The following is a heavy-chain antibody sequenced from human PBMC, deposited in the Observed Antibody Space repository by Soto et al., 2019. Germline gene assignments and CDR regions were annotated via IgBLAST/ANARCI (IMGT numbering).Heavy chain of an antibody. CDR1: GGSFSGYY. D-gene: IGHD1-7*01. CDR3: ARADAGTTALCAFDI. Sequence: QVHLQQWGAGLLKPSETLSLTCAVYGGSFSGYYWSWIRQPPGKGLEWIGEINHSGSTNYNPSLKSRVTISVDTSKNQFSLKLSSVTAADTAVYYCARADAGTTALCAFDIWGQGTMVTVSS. J-gene: IGHJ3*02. CDR2: INHSGST. V-gene: IGHV4-34*01.